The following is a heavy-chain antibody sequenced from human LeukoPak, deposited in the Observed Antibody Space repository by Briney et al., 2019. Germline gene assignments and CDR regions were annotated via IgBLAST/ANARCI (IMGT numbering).Heavy chain of an antibody. CDR3: AREEWVADGRWFDP. CDR1: GFKFPDSA. J-gene: IGHJ5*02. Sequence: GGSLRLSCSASGFKFPDSAMHWVRQPPGKGLEWVSAISGSGGSTYYADSVKGRFTISRDNSKNSLYLQMNSLRAEDTAVYYCAREEWVADGRWFDPWGQGTPVTVSS. CDR2: ISGSGGST. V-gene: IGHV3-23*01. D-gene: IGHD6-19*01.